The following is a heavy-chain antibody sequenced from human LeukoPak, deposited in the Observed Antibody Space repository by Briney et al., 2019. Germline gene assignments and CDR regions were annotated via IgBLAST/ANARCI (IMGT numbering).Heavy chain of an antibody. CDR2: IYYSGST. D-gene: IGHD3-10*01. Sequence: SETLSLTCTVSGGSISSGTYYWSWIRQPAGKGLEWIGYIYYSGSTNYNPSLKSRVTISVDTSKNQFSLKLSSVTAADTAVYYCARSRGFPLFDYWGQGILVTVSS. CDR1: GGSISSGTYY. J-gene: IGHJ4*02. V-gene: IGHV4-61*10. CDR3: ARSRGFPLFDY.